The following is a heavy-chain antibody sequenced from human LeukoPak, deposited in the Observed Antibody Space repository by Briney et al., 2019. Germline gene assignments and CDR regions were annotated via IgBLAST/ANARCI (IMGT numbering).Heavy chain of an antibody. D-gene: IGHD4-17*01. CDR1: GYTLTELS. V-gene: IGHV1-24*01. CDR3: ARGLKYGEQTEYFQH. CDR2: FDPEDGET. Sequence: ASVKVSCKVSGYTLTELSMHWVRQAPGKGLEWMGGFDPEDGETIYAQKFQGRVTMTEDTSTDTAYMELSTLRSEDTAVYFCARGLKYGEQTEYFQHWGQGTLVTVSS. J-gene: IGHJ1*01.